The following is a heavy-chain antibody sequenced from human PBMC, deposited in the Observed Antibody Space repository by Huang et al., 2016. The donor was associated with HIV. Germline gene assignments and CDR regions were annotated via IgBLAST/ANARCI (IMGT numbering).Heavy chain of an antibody. D-gene: IGHD3-10*01. V-gene: IGHV3-53*01. CDR1: GLPVTTNY. Sequence: VQLVESGGALVQPGGSLRLSCAASGLPVTTNYMSWVRQALGKGLEWLSTSCDGAKTSHAESVKGRFTVSIDNSKNTMYLQMNSLGVEDTATYYCAREMMVRGVSVPITDGYFYYGMDVWGHGTTVSVSS. CDR2: SCDGAKT. J-gene: IGHJ6*02. CDR3: AREMMVRGVSVPITDGYFYYGMDV.